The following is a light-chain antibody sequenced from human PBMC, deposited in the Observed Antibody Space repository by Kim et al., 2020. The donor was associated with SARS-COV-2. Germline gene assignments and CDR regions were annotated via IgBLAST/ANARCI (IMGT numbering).Light chain of an antibody. CDR3: CSYAGNSSLL. V-gene: IGLV2-23*02. J-gene: IGLJ3*02. Sequence: QSALTQPASVSGSPGQSITISCTGTSSDIGNYKLVSWYQQSPGGAPKLIIYEVIKRPSGVSDRFSASKSGNTASLTISGLQTEDEAAYYCCSYAGNSSLLFGGGTKLTVL. CDR1: SSDIGNYKL. CDR2: EVI.